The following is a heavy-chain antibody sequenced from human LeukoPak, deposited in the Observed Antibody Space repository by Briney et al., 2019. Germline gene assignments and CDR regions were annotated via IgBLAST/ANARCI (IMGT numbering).Heavy chain of an antibody. J-gene: IGHJ3*02. Sequence: SETLSLTCTVSGGSISSYYWSWIRQPPGKGLEWIGYIYYSGSTNYNPSLKSRVTISVDTSKNQFSLKLSSVTAADTAAYYCARRRDAFDIWGQGTMVTVSS. CDR1: GGSISSYY. V-gene: IGHV4-59*08. CDR3: ARRRDAFDI. CDR2: IYYSGST.